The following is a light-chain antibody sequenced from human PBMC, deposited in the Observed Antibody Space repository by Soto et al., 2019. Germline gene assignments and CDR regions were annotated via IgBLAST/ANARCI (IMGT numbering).Light chain of an antibody. Sequence: EIVLTQSPGTLSLSPGERATLSCRASQTLSNSFIAWYQQKPGQAPRLLIYDTSSRATGVPDRYSASGSGTDSALTISWLEPEDFALYYCQQSGSSPPSFGQGPKVDLK. J-gene: IGKJ1*01. CDR3: QQSGSSPPS. CDR1: QTLSNSF. V-gene: IGKV3-20*01. CDR2: DTS.